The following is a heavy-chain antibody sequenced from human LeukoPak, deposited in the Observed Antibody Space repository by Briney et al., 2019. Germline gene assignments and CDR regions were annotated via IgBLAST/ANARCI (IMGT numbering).Heavy chain of an antibody. V-gene: IGHV4-39*01. CDR3: ARHRLSPLTRGGWFDF. CDR1: GASMVSDNYC. J-gene: IGHJ5*01. D-gene: IGHD3-16*01. Sequence: SETLSLTCSVSGASMVSDNYCWAWIRQPPGKGLEWIGSIYCSGSSSGSIFYNPSLSGSTYYNPSLKSRVTLSGDTPKNQFSLKVTSVTASDTAAYYCARHRLSPLTRGGWFDFWGQGSLVTVSS. CDR2: IYCSGSSSGSIFYNPSLSGST.